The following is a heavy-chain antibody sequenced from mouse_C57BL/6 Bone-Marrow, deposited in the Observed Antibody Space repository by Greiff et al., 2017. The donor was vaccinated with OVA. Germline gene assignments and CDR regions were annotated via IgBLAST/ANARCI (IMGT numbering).Heavy chain of an antibody. CDR2: IDPANGNT. CDR1: GFNIKNTY. J-gene: IGHJ3*01. Sequence: EVQLKESVAELVRPGASVKLSCTASGFNIKNTYMHWVKQRPEQGLEWIGRIDPANGNTKYAPKFQGKATITADTSSNTAYLRLSSLTSEDTAIYYSANWLKGYDRFAYWGQGTLVTVSA. D-gene: IGHD2-2*01. CDR3: ANWLKGYDRFAY. V-gene: IGHV14-3*01.